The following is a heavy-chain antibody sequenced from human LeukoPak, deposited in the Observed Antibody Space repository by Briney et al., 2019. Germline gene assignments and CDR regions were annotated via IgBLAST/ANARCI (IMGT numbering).Heavy chain of an antibody. V-gene: IGHV3-7*01. CDR1: GFTFSSYW. Sequence: PGGSLRLSCAASGFTFSSYWMSWVRQAPGKGLEWVANIKQDGSEKYYVDSVKGRFTISRDNAKNPLYLQMNSLRAEDTAVYYCARYRDYYDSSGYFDYWGQGTLVTVSS. CDR2: IKQDGSEK. D-gene: IGHD3-22*01. CDR3: ARYRDYYDSSGYFDY. J-gene: IGHJ4*02.